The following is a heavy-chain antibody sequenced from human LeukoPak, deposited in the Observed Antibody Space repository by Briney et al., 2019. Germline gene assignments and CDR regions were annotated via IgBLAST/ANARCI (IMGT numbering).Heavy chain of an antibody. CDR3: ARDRGEGIVGTFDY. CDR2: IYYSGST. Sequence: SETLSLTCTVSGGSISSYYCSWIRQPPGKGLEWIGFIYYSGSTKYNPSLKSRVTMSVDTSKSQFSLRLSSVTPADTAVYYCARDRGEGIVGTFDYWGQGTLVTVSS. D-gene: IGHD1-26*01. J-gene: IGHJ4*02. CDR1: GGSISSYY. V-gene: IGHV4-59*01.